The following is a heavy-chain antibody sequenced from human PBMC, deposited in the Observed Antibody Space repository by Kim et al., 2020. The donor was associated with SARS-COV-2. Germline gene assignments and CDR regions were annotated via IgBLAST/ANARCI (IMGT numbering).Heavy chain of an antibody. V-gene: IGHV1-18*01. CDR3: ARDGPGMTVELDYYYYGMDV. Sequence: ASVKVSCKASGYTFTSYGISWVRQAPGQGLEWMGWISAYNGNTNYAQKLQGRVTMTTDTSTSTAYMELRSLRSDDTAVYYCARDGPGMTVELDYYYYGMDVWGQGTTVTVSS. D-gene: IGHD3-10*01. CDR2: ISAYNGNT. CDR1: GYTFTSYG. J-gene: IGHJ6*02.